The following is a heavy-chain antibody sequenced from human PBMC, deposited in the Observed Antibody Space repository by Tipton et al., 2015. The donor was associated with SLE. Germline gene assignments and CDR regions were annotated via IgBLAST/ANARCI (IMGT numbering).Heavy chain of an antibody. D-gene: IGHD3-22*01. CDR3: AREVYYDSSGYQFDY. V-gene: IGHV4-34*01. Sequence: TLSLTCAVYGGSFSGYYWSWIRQPPGKGLEWIGEINHSGSTKYNPSLKSRVTISVDTSKNQFSLKLSSVTAADTAVYYCAREVYYDSSGYQFDYWGQGTLVTVSS. CDR2: INHSGST. CDR1: GGSFSGYY. J-gene: IGHJ4*02.